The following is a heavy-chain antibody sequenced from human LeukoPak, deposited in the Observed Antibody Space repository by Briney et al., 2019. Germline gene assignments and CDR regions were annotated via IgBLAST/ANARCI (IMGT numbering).Heavy chain of an antibody. Sequence: GGSLRLSCAASGFSSSSYWMHWVRQAPGKGLVCVSGISGDGSSTNYADSVRGRFTISRDNAKNSLYLQMNSLRAEDTAVYYCARDSAGFDPWGQGTLVTVSS. J-gene: IGHJ5*02. CDR2: ISGDGSST. CDR1: GFSSSSYW. CDR3: ARDSAGFDP. D-gene: IGHD2-15*01. V-gene: IGHV3-74*01.